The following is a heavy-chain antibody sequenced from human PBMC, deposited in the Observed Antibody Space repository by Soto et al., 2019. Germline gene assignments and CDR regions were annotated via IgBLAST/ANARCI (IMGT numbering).Heavy chain of an antibody. Sequence: QVQLVQSGAEVKKPGSSVKVSCKASGGTFSSYAISWVRQAPGQGLEWMGGIIPIFGTANYAQKFQGRVTITAGETTSTTYMELISLRSEDTAVYYCAGSRYNWNDLLPWGQGTLVTVSS. J-gene: IGHJ5*02. CDR2: IIPIFGTA. V-gene: IGHV1-69*12. CDR1: GGTFSSYA. D-gene: IGHD1-1*01. CDR3: AGSRYNWNDLLP.